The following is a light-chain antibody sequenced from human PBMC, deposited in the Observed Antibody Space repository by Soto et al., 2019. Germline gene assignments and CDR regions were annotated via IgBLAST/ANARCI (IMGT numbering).Light chain of an antibody. V-gene: IGKV3-20*01. CDR2: GAS. CDR1: QSVYNNY. J-gene: IGKJ5*01. CDR3: QRYGSSPPHT. Sequence: EIVLTQSSATLSLSPGEGATLSCRAIQSVYNNYLAWYQQRPGQAPRLLISGASSRATGIPDRFSGSGSGTDFTLTISRLESEDFPVSYCQRYGSSPPHTFGQGTRLEIK.